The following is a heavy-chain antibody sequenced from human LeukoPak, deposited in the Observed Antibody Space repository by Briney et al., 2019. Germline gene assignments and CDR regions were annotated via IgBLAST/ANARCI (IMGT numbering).Heavy chain of an antibody. J-gene: IGHJ6*03. D-gene: IGHD4-17*01. V-gene: IGHV1-69*13. CDR2: IIPIFGTA. Sequence: SVKVSRKASGGTFSSYAISWVRQAPGQGLEWMGGIIPIFGTANYAQKFQGRVTITADESTSTAYMELSSLRSEDTAVYYCARDIRPLRGYYMDVWGKGTTVTVSS. CDR3: ARDIRPLRGYYMDV. CDR1: GGTFSSYA.